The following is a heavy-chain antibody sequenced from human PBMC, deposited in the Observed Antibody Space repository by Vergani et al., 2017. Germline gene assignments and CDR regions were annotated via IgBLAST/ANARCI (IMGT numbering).Heavy chain of an antibody. Sequence: QVQLVQSGAEVKKPGSSVKVSCKASGGTFSSYAISWVRQAPGQGLEWMGRIIPIFGTANYAQKFQGRVTITADESTSTAYMELSSLRSEDTAVYYCARGPSVVQGHYIYYYSYFMDVWGKGTTVTVSS. CDR1: GGTFSSYA. V-gene: IGHV1-69*13. CDR2: IIPIFGTA. J-gene: IGHJ6*03. D-gene: IGHD2-15*01. CDR3: ARGPSVVQGHYIYYYSYFMDV.